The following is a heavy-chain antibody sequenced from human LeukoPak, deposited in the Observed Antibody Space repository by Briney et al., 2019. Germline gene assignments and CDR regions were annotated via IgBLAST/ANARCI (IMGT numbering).Heavy chain of an antibody. Sequence: GGSLRLSCAASGFTSSSYWMSWVRQAPGKGLEWVANIKQDGSEKYYVDSVKGRFTIYRDNAKNSLYLQMYSLRAEDTAVYYCARDSAAAADYWGQGTLVTVSS. CDR1: GFTSSSYW. D-gene: IGHD6-13*01. CDR2: IKQDGSEK. J-gene: IGHJ4*02. CDR3: ARDSAAAADY. V-gene: IGHV3-7*04.